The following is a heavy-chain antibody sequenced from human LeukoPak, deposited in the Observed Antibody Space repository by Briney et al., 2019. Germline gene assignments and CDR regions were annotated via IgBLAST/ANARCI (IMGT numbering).Heavy chain of an antibody. Sequence: GRSLRLSCAASGFTVSSYAMHWVRQAPGKGLEWVAVISYDGSNKYYADSVKGRFTISRDNSKNTLYLQMNSLRAEDTAVYYCARDRHIVVVTAIHQHWGQGTLVTVSS. V-gene: IGHV3-30-3*01. J-gene: IGHJ1*01. CDR3: ARDRHIVVVTAIHQH. D-gene: IGHD2-21*02. CDR2: ISYDGSNK. CDR1: GFTVSSYA.